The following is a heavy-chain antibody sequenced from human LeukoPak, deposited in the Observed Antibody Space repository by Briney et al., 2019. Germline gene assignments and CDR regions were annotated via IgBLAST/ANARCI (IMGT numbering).Heavy chain of an antibody. Sequence: SETLSLTCTVSGGSISSGDYCWSWIRQPPGKGLEGIVYIYDRASTYYNPPLKSRVTISLDTSKNQFSLKLSSVTAADTAVYYCARAPGPLFWSGHSGTDYWGQGTLVTVSS. D-gene: IGHD3-3*01. V-gene: IGHV4-30-4*01. CDR3: ARAPGPLFWSGHSGTDY. CDR2: IYDRAST. CDR1: GGSISSGDYC. J-gene: IGHJ4*02.